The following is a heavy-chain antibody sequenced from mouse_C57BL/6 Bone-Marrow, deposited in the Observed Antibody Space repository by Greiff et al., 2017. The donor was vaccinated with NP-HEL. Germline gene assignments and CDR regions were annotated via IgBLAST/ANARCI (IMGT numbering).Heavy chain of an antibody. V-gene: IGHV1-47*01. CDR3: AIITSEFAY. CDR1: GYTFTTYP. D-gene: IGHD1-1*01. J-gene: IGHJ3*01. Sequence: LVESGAELVKPGASVTMSCKASGYTFTTYPIEWMQQNHGKSLEWIGNFHPYNDDTKYTEKFKVKATLTIEKSSITVYLELSRLTSDDSAVYYCAIITSEFAYWGQGTLVTVSA. CDR2: FHPYNDDT.